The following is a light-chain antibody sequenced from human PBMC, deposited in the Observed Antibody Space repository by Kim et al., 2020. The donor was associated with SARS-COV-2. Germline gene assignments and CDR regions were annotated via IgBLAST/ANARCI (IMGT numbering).Light chain of an antibody. V-gene: IGKV3-11*01. Sequence: EIVLTQSPATVSLSVGERATLSCGASQNISTYLAWYQQKPGQAPRLLIYDASTRATGIPARLRGSGSGTDFTLTISSLEPEDSAVYYCQQRSKWPRTFGQGTKVDIK. CDR1: QNISTY. J-gene: IGKJ2*01. CDR3: QQRSKWPRT. CDR2: DAS.